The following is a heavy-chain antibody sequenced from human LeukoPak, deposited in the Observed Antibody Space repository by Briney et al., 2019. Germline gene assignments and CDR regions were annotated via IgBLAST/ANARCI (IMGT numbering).Heavy chain of an antibody. CDR1: RFSPRTRGVG. CDR3: AHTVDGVYDY. Sequence: ESGPTLVKATQTLTLTCTFSRFSPRTRGVGVGWIRQPPGKALEWLSLIYWDDDKRYSPSLKSRVTIRKDTSKDQVVLTMSNMDPVDTATYYCAHTVDGVYDYWGQGTLVTVSS. V-gene: IGHV2-5*02. J-gene: IGHJ4*02. D-gene: IGHD4-23*01. CDR2: IYWDDDK.